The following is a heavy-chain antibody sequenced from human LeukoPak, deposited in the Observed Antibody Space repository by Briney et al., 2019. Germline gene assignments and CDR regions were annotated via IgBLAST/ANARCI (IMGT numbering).Heavy chain of an antibody. Sequence: GGSLRLSCAASGFTFNTYAMSWVRQAPGKGLEWASAISGSGDSTYYADSVKGRFTISRDNSKNTLYLQVNSLSAEDTAVYFCAKGTGGSCYGGGDYWGQGTLVTVSS. CDR1: GFTFNTYA. CDR3: AKGTGGSCYGGGDY. V-gene: IGHV3-23*01. J-gene: IGHJ4*02. CDR2: ISGSGDST. D-gene: IGHD2-15*01.